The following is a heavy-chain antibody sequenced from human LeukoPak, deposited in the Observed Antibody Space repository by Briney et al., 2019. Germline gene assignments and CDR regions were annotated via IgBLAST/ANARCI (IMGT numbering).Heavy chain of an antibody. CDR3: ARSGRGHVYGFFDY. V-gene: IGHV1-2*02. CDR1: GYTFTGCY. CDR2: VNTHTGAT. D-gene: IGHD3-10*01. Sequence: ASVKVSCKASGYTFTGCYMHWVRQAPGQGLEWMGWVNTHTGATNYAKKLQGAVTMTRDTSISTAYMELSRPRSDDTAIYYCARSGRGHVYGFFDYWGQGTLVTVSS. J-gene: IGHJ4*02.